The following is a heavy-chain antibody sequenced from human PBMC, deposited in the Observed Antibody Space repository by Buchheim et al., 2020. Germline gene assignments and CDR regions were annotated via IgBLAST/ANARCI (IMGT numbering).Heavy chain of an antibody. CDR3: ARVGVNTAKGGCGLDV. D-gene: IGHD5-18*01. CDR2: IIPILGIT. J-gene: IGHJ6*02. Sequence: QVQLVQSGAEVKKPGSSVKVSCKASGGTFSSYAIRWVRQAPGQGLEWMGRIIPILGITNYAQKFQGRVTITADNSTSTAHMKLNSLRAEDTAVYYCARVGVNTAKGGCGLDVWGQGTT. CDR1: GGTFSSYA. V-gene: IGHV1-69*04.